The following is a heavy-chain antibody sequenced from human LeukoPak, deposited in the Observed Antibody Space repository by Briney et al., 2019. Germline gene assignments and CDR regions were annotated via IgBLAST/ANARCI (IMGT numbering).Heavy chain of an antibody. CDR2: IYYSGST. J-gene: IGHJ4*02. V-gene: IGHV4-39*01. CDR3: ARHIRYFDWFSFDY. CDR1: GGSISSSSYY. D-gene: IGHD3-9*01. Sequence: PSETLSLTCTVSGGSISSSSYYWGWIRQPPGKELEWIGSIYYSGSTYYNPSLKSRVTISVDTSKNQFSLKLSSVTAADTAVYYCARHIRYFDWFSFDYWGQGTLVTVSS.